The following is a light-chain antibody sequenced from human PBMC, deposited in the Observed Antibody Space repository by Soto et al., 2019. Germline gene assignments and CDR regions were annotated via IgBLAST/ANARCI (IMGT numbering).Light chain of an antibody. J-gene: IGLJ3*02. CDR3: AAWDDSLNGRWV. V-gene: IGLV1-44*01. Sequence: QSVLTQPPSASGTPGQRVTISCSGSSSNVGSNTVNWYQQLPGTAPKVLIYSNNQRPSGVPDRFSGSKSGTSASLAISGLQSEDEADYYCAAWDDSLNGRWVFGGGTQLTVL. CDR2: SNN. CDR1: SSNVGSNT.